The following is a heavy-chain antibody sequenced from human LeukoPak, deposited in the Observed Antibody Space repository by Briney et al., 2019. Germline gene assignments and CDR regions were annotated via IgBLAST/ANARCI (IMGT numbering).Heavy chain of an antibody. Sequence: KASETLSLTCTVYGGSISYYYWSWIRQPPGKGLELIGYIYYSGSTNYNPSLKSRVTISVDTSRYQFSLKLTSVTAADTAVYYCARVWSSRKAFDIWGQGTMVTVSS. D-gene: IGHD3-16*01. CDR1: GGSISYYY. V-gene: IGHV4-59*01. CDR2: IYYSGST. CDR3: ARVWSSRKAFDI. J-gene: IGHJ3*02.